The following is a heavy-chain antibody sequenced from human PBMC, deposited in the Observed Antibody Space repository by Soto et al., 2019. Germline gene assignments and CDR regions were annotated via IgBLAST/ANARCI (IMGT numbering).Heavy chain of an antibody. D-gene: IGHD2-2*01. CDR1: GFTFSSYG. CDR3: ARGRLSYYFDY. CDR2: IWYDGSNK. V-gene: IGHV3-33*01. J-gene: IGHJ4*02. Sequence: QPGGSLRLSCAASGFTFSSYGMHWVRQAPGKGLEWVAVIWYDGSNKYYADSVKGRFTISRDNSKNTLYLQMNSLRAEDTAVYYCARGRLSYYFDYWGQGTLVTVSS.